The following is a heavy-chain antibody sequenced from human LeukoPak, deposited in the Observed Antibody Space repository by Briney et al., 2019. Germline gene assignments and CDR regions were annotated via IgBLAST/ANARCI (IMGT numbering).Heavy chain of an antibody. CDR2: IYYSGTT. V-gene: IGHV4-59*01. CDR1: TRSISSYY. CDR3: AKNTDSTGWYARHYDYYYGLDV. D-gene: IGHD2-2*01. J-gene: IGHJ6*02. Sequence: SETLSLTSSISTRSISSYYWSWIRQPPGKGLEWIGYIYYSGTTKYHPYLKSHVTISLDTTRDEISLKLSSVTTADTAVYYCAKNTDSTGWYARHYDYYYGLDVWGQGTTVTVSS.